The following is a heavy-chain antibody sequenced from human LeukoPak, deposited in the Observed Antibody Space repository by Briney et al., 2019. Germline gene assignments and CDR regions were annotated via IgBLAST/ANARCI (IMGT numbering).Heavy chain of an antibody. CDR3: ARVQWLVLHYFDY. Sequence: SQTLSLTCTVSGGSISSSSYYWGWIRQPPGKGLEWIGSIYYSGSTYYNPSLKSRVTMSVDTSKNQFSLKLSSVTAADTAVYYCARVQWLVLHYFDYWGQGTLVTVSS. V-gene: IGHV4-39*01. J-gene: IGHJ4*02. CDR2: IYYSGST. D-gene: IGHD6-19*01. CDR1: GGSISSSSYY.